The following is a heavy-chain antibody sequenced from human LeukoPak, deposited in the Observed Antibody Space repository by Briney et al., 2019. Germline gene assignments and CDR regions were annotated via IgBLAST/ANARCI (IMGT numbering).Heavy chain of an antibody. CDR1: GFTFSDYY. Sequence: GGSLRLSCAASGFTFSDYYMSWIRQAPGKGLEWVSYISSSGSTIYYADSVKGRFTISRDNAKNSLYLQMNSLRAEDTAVYYCARDYQVNYDYVWGSYRPRVYYYYYMDVWGKGTTVTVSS. CDR2: ISSSGSTI. J-gene: IGHJ6*03. V-gene: IGHV3-11*04. D-gene: IGHD3-16*02. CDR3: ARDYQVNYDYVWGSYRPRVYYYYYMDV.